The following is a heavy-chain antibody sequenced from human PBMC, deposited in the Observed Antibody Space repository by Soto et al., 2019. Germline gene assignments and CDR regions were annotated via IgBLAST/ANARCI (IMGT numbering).Heavy chain of an antibody. D-gene: IGHD1-1*01. V-gene: IGHV4-61*08. CDR1: GGSVSSGDYY. CDR3: ARERTGDPTFFDF. J-gene: IGHJ4*02. Sequence: SETLSLTCTVSGGSVSSGDYYWSWIRQHPGKGLQWIGYVYYSGSTDYNPSPKSRVTISVDTSKNQFSLKLTSVTVADTAVYYCARERTGDPTFFDFWGQGTLVTVSS. CDR2: VYYSGST.